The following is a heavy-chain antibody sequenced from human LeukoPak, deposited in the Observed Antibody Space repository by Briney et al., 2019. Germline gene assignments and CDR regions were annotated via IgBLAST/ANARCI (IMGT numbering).Heavy chain of an antibody. CDR3: ARDVTNPGDYYDSSGYPEGFDY. Sequence: PGGSLRLSCAASGFTFSSYSMNWVRQAPGKGLEWVSYISSSSSTIYYADSVKGRFTISRDNAKNSLYLQMNSLRYEDTAVYYCARDVTNPGDYYDSSGYPEGFDYWGQGTLVTVSS. J-gene: IGHJ4*02. CDR2: ISSSSSTI. CDR1: GFTFSSYS. D-gene: IGHD3-22*01. V-gene: IGHV3-48*02.